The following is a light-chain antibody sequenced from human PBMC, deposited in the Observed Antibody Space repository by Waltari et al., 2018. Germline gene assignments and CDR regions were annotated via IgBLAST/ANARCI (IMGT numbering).Light chain of an antibody. CDR1: QRIKNN. J-gene: IGKJ5*01. Sequence: ETVMTQSPATLSVYPGERATLSCRASQRIKNNLAWYQQKGGQAPRLRLFDASTRATGMSARFSGSGYGTEFTLTISSLQSEDFAVYYCQQYDNWPLTFGQGTRLDIK. CDR2: DAS. V-gene: IGKV3-15*01. CDR3: QQYDNWPLT.